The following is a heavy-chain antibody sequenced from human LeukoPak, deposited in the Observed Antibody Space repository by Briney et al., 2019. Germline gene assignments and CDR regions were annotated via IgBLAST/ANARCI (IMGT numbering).Heavy chain of an antibody. V-gene: IGHV3-23*01. J-gene: IGHJ4*02. CDR1: GFTFSSYG. D-gene: IGHD6-19*01. CDR2: ISGSGGST. Sequence: GGSLRLSCAASGFTFSSYGMSWVRQAPGKGLEWVSAISGSGGSTYYADSVKGRFTISRDNSKNTLYLQMNSLRAEDTAVYYCAKGIYSSGWYYFDYWGQGTLVTVSS. CDR3: AKGIYSSGWYYFDY.